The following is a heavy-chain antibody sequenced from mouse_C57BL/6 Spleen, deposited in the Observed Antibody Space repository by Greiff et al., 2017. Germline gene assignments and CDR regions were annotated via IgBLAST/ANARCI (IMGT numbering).Heavy chain of an antibody. CDR3: ARYYGSRGDYAMDY. CDR1: GYTFTSYW. D-gene: IGHD1-1*01. J-gene: IGHJ4*01. CDR2: IYPGSGST. Sequence: QVHVKQSGAELVKPGASVKMSCKASGYTFTSYWITWVKQRPGQGLEWIGDIYPGSGSTNYNEKFKSKATLTVDTSSSTAYMQLSSLTSEDSAVYYCARYYGSRGDYAMDYWGQGTSVTVSS. V-gene: IGHV1-55*01.